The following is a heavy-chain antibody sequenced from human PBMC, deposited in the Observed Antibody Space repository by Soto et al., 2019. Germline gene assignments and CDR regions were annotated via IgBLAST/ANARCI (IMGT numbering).Heavy chain of an antibody. Sequence: GGSLRLSCAASGFTFSDHYMSWIRQAPGKGLEWVSYISSSGDIIYYADSVKGRFTISRDNAKNSLYLQMNSLRAEDTAVYYCARDLGYYDSSGYFDYWGQGTLVPVSS. CDR2: ISSSGDII. D-gene: IGHD3-22*01. CDR3: ARDLGYYDSSGYFDY. V-gene: IGHV3-11*01. CDR1: GFTFSDHY. J-gene: IGHJ4*02.